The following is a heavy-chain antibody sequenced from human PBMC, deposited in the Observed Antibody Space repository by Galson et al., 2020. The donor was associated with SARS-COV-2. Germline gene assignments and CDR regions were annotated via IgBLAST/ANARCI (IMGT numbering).Heavy chain of an antibody. CDR2: INHSGST. D-gene: IGHD2-2*01. Sequence: SETLSLTCAVYGGSFSGYYWSWIRQPPGKGLEWIGEINHSGSTNYNPSLKSRVTISVDTSKNQFSLKLSSVTAADTAVYYCARFRVPAAKSASNYGMDVWGQGTTVTVSS. J-gene: IGHJ6*02. CDR3: ARFRVPAAKSASNYGMDV. V-gene: IGHV4-34*01. CDR1: GGSFSGYY.